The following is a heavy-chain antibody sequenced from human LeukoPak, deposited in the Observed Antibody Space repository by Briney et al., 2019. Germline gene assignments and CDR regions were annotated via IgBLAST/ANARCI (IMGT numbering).Heavy chain of an antibody. J-gene: IGHJ4*02. D-gene: IGHD3-9*01. CDR3: ATLDILTGPIGY. V-gene: IGHV4-31*03. CDR2: IYYSGST. Sequence: SETLSLTCTVSGXSISSGGYYWSWIRQHPGKGLEWIGYIYYSGSTYYNPSLKGRVTISEDTSKNHFSLKLSSVTAADTAVYYCATLDILTGPIGYWGQGTLVTVSS. CDR1: GXSISSGGYY.